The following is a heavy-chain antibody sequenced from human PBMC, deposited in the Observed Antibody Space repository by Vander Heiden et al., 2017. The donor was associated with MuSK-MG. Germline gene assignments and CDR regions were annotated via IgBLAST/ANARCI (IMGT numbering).Heavy chain of an antibody. CDR1: GGSIGGSPYF. Sequence: QLQLQESGPGLVKPSETLSLSCSVSGGSIGGSPYFWGWIRQSPGKGLEWVASVFHTGTIYCNPSLDPSLRSRVTISVETSNNKFSLTLTSVTAADTALFDGARFEPSYGSTYISWGNRILGTVS. J-gene: IGHJ5*01. D-gene: IGHD6-13*01. CDR3: ARFEPSYGSTYIS. V-gene: IGHV4-39*01. CDR2: VFHTGTI.